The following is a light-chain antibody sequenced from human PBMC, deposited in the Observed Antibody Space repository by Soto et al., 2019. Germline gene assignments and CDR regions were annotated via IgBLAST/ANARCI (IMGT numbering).Light chain of an antibody. CDR3: QQSYSTPLT. CDR2: AAS. V-gene: IGKV1-39*01. J-gene: IGKJ4*01. CDR1: QSISSC. Sequence: DIQMTQSPSSLSASVGDRVTITCRASQSISSCLSWYQQKPGKVPKLLIYAASSLQSGVPSRFSGSGSGTDFTLTISSLQPEDFATYYCQQSYSTPLTFGGGTKVEIK.